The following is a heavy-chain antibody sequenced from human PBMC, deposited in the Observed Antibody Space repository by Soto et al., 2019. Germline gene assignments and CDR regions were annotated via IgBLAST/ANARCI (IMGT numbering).Heavy chain of an antibody. CDR3: AQDLTGPYEY. Sequence: GGSLILSCAASGFSFSSSGMHWVRQAPGKGLEWVADIFYDGSKIHYADSVKGRFTISRDNSKNTVHLQMNSLRPEDTAVYYCAQDLTGPYEYWGQGTLVTVSS. V-gene: IGHV3-30*18. J-gene: IGHJ4*02. CDR2: IFYDGSKI. D-gene: IGHD3-9*01. CDR1: GFSFSSSG.